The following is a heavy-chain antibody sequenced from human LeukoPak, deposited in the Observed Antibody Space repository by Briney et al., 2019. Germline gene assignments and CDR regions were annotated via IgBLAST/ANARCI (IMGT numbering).Heavy chain of an antibody. CDR3: AKDLDYYDSGAYFDY. V-gene: IGHV3-23*01. J-gene: IGHJ4*02. D-gene: IGHD3-22*01. Sequence: GGSLRLSCAASGFTFSSYAMSWVRQAPGKGLEWVSAISGSGGSTYYADSVKGRLTISRDNSKNTLYLQMNSLRAEDTAVYYCAKDLDYYDSGAYFDYWGQGTLVTVSS. CDR2: ISGSGGST. CDR1: GFTFSSYA.